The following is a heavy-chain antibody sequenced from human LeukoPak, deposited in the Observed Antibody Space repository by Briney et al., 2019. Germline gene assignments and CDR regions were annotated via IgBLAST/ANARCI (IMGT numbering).Heavy chain of an antibody. CDR1: GFTFSNYA. D-gene: IGHD6-13*01. CDR3: ARYSSSWF. Sequence: GGFLRLSCAASGFTFSNYAMSWVRQAPGKGLEWVSGISGGGSSTYYADSVKGRFTISRDNSKNTTYLQMNSLRVEDTAVYYCARYSSSWFWGQGILVTVSS. J-gene: IGHJ4*02. CDR2: ISGGGSST. V-gene: IGHV3-23*01.